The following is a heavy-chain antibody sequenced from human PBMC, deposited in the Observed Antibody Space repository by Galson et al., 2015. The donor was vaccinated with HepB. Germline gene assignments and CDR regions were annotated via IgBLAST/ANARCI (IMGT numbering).Heavy chain of an antibody. CDR3: ARDAGYCSGGSCQQHTELYGMDV. V-gene: IGHV6-1*01. J-gene: IGHJ6*02. Sequence: CAISGDSVSSNSAAWNWIRQSPSRGLEWLGWTYYRSKWYNDYAVSVKSRITINPDTSKNQFSLKLSSVTAADTAVYYCARDAGYCSGGSCQQHTELYGMDVWGQGTTVTVSS. D-gene: IGHD2-15*01. CDR2: TYYRSKWYN. CDR1: GDSVSSNSAA.